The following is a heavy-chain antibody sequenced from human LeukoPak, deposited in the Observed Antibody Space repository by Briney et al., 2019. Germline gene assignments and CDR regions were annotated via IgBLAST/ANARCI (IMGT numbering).Heavy chain of an antibody. CDR3: AKDHRFHYYDSSGYYYNY. D-gene: IGHD3-22*01. V-gene: IGHV3-30*18. Sequence: GGSLRLSCAASEFTFDTYGMHWVRQAPGKGLEWVAVISYDGSNKYYTDSVKGRFTISRDNSKNTVYLQLHSLRVEDTAVYYCAKDHRFHYYDSSGYYYNYWGQGTLVTVSS. CDR2: ISYDGSNK. J-gene: IGHJ4*02. CDR1: EFTFDTYG.